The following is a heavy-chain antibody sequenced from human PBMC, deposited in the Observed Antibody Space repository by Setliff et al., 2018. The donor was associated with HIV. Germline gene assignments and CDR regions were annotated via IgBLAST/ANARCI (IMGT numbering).Heavy chain of an antibody. CDR3: VRMEATRPPRGLDY. J-gene: IGHJ4*02. CDR1: GGFVSRSSYY. Sequence: ASETLSLTCTVSGGFVSRSSYYWGWIRQPRGKRLEWIGTIYYNGDTQYNPSFKSRVIMSVDTSKNQFSLRLISVTAADTAVYYCVRMEATRPPRGLDYRGPGTLVTVSS. D-gene: IGHD6-6*01. CDR2: IYYNGDT. V-gene: IGHV4-39*01.